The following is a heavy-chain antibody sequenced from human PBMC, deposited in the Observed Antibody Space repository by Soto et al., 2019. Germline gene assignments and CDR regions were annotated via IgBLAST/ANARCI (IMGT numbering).Heavy chain of an antibody. CDR3: ARGGTPIDY. V-gene: IGHV1-8*01. CDR2: MNPNSGNT. D-gene: IGHD2-15*01. J-gene: IGHJ4*02. Sequence: ALLKLYCKTAGYTISGDVSSRVRQATGQGLEWMGWMNPNSGNTGYAQKFQGRVTMTTDTSTSTAYMELRSLRSDDTAVYYCARGGTPIDYWGQGTLVTVSS. CDR1: GYTISGDV.